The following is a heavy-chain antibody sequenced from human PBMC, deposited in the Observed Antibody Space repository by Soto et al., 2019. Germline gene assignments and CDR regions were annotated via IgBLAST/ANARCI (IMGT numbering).Heavy chain of an antibody. CDR2: IYWDDSY. CDR3: AHKGYGDYPLDY. Sequence: QITLKESGPTLVKPTQTLTLTCTFSGFSLSTSGVGVGWIRQPPGKALEWLAVIYWDDSYHYSPSLRSRLTITKETSKNQVVLTMTNMDPVDTATDSCAHKGYGDYPLDYWGQGTLVTVSS. V-gene: IGHV2-5*02. CDR1: GFSLSTSGVG. J-gene: IGHJ4*02. D-gene: IGHD4-17*01.